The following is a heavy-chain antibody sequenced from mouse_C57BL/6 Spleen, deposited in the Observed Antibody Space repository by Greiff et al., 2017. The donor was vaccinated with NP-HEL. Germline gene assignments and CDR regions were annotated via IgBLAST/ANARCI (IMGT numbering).Heavy chain of an antibody. CDR1: GFSFNTYA. CDR2: IRSKSNNYAT. Sequence: DVQLVESGGGLVQPKGSLKLSCAASGFSFNTYAMNWVRQAPGKGLEWVARIRSKSNNYATYYADSVKDRFTISRDDSESMLYLQMNNLKTEDTAMYYCVRHIYDGYPHWYFDVWGTGTTVTVSS. V-gene: IGHV10-1*01. J-gene: IGHJ1*03. D-gene: IGHD2-3*01. CDR3: VRHIYDGYPHWYFDV.